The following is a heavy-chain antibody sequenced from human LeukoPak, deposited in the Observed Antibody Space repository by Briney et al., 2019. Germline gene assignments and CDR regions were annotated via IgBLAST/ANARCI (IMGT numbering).Heavy chain of an antibody. CDR2: IHYSGST. CDR1: GGSINSYY. V-gene: IGHV4-59*12. Sequence: SETLSLTCTVSGGSINSYYWSWIRQPPGRGLEWVGSIHYSGSTSYNPSLKSRVTISVDTSKNQFSLKLSSVTAADTAVYYCARARRITMVRGIPLSDYWGQGTLVTVSS. J-gene: IGHJ4*02. D-gene: IGHD3-10*01. CDR3: ARARRITMVRGIPLSDY.